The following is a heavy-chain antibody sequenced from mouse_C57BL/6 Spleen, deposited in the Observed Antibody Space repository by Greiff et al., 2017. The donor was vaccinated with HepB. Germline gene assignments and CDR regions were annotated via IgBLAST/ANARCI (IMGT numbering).Heavy chain of an antibody. CDR2: ISSGGDYI. V-gene: IGHV5-9-1*02. CDR1: GFTFSSYA. CDR3: TRRDSKYGNYAMDY. J-gene: IGHJ4*01. D-gene: IGHD2-5*01. Sequence: EVKLMESGEGLVKPGGSLKLSCAASGFTFSSYAMSWVRQTPEKRLEWVAYISSGGDYIYYADTVKGRFTSSRDNARNTLYLQMSSLKSEDTAMYYCTRRDSKYGNYAMDYWGQGTSVTVSS.